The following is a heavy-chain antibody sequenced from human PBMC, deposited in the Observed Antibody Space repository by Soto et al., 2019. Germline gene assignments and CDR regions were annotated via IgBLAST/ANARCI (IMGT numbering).Heavy chain of an antibody. CDR3: ARDSPPVDY. CDR2: ISAYNGNT. V-gene: IGHV1-18*01. J-gene: IGHJ4*02. Sequence: QVQLVHSGAEVKKPGASVKVSCKASGYTFTSYGISWVRQAPGQGLEWMGWISAYNGNTNYAQKPQGRVIMTTTTSSSTGDMELRSRRSDDTAVYYCARDSPPVDYWGQGTLVTVSS. CDR1: GYTFTSYG.